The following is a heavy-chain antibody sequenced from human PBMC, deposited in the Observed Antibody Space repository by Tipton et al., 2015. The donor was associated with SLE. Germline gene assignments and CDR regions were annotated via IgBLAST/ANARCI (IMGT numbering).Heavy chain of an antibody. J-gene: IGHJ5*02. Sequence: LTCTVSGGSISSYYWSWIRQPPGKGLEWIAYIYYSGSTNYNPSLKSRVTISVDTSKNQFSLKLSSVTAADTAVYYCARDLEMYGGDTPGFDPWGQGILVTVSS. D-gene: IGHD2-21*02. CDR1: GGSISSYY. CDR3: ARDLEMYGGDTPGFDP. V-gene: IGHV4-59*01. CDR2: IYYSGST.